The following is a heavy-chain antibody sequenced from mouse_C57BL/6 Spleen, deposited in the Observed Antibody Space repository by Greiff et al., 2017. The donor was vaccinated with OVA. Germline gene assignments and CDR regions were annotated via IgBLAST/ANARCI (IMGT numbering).Heavy chain of an antibody. V-gene: IGHV14-1*01. CDR2: IDPEDGDT. J-gene: IGHJ1*03. D-gene: IGHD2-5*01. CDR1: GFNIKDYY. Sequence: EVKLQESGAELVRPGASVKLSCTASGFNIKDYYMHWVKQRPEQGLEWIGRIDPEDGDTEYAPKFQGKATMTADTSSNTAYLQLSSLTSEDTAVYYCTDSNYVDWYFDVWGTGTTVTVSS. CDR3: TDSNYVDWYFDV.